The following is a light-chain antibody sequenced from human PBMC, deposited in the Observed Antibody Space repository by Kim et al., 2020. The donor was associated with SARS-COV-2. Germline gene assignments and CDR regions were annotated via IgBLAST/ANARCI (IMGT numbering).Light chain of an antibody. CDR1: SSDVGGYNY. J-gene: IGLJ2*01. Sequence: QSALTQPPSASGSPGQSVTISCTGTSSDVGGYNYVSWYQQHPGKAPKLMIYEVSKRPSGVPDRFPGSKSGNTASLTVSGLRAEDEADYYCSSYAGSNNLVFGGGTQLTVL. CDR3: SSYAGSNNLV. CDR2: EVS. V-gene: IGLV2-8*01.